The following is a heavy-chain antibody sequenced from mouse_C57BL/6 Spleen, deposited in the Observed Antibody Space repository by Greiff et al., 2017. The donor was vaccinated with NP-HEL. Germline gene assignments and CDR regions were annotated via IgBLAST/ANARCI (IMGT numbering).Heavy chain of an antibody. Sequence: QVQLQQSGPGLVQPSQSLSITCTVSGFSLTSYGVHWVRQSPGKGLEWLGVIWSGGSTDNNAAFISSLTISKDNSTSQVFFKMNSLQADDTAIDYCARTVDYLYYYDYWGQGTTLTVSS. CDR1: GFSLTSYG. CDR3: ARTVDYLYYYDY. CDR2: IWSGGST. J-gene: IGHJ2*01. V-gene: IGHV2-2*01. D-gene: IGHD2-4*01.